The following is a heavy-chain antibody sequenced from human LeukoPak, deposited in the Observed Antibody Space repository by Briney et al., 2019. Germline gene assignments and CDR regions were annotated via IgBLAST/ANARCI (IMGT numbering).Heavy chain of an antibody. CDR2: INANSGDT. CDR3: AAYDSSGTFEY. CDR1: GNTFTGFY. D-gene: IGHD3-22*01. V-gene: IGHV1-2*02. J-gene: IGHJ4*02. Sequence: GASVKVSCTASGNTFTGFYMHWVRQAPGQGLEWMGWINANSGDTNYAQKFQGRVTMTRDTSISTAYMELSRLRSDDTAVYYCAAYDSSGTFEYWGQRTPVTLSS.